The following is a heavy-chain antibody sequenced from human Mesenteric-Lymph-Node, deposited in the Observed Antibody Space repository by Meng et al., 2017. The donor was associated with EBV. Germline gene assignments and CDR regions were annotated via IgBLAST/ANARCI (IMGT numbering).Heavy chain of an antibody. V-gene: IGHV1-18*01. D-gene: IGHD6-6*01. CDR1: GYIFSHYG. Sequence: QFQLGKTGAEVKKPGDSVKVSCKTSGYIFSHYGIDWVLHVTGQGLEWMGWIYTFNDDTIYAESFQERVTLTTDTSTSTVYMELKSLRSDDTAVYYCARTYSSTSHFDYWGQGSLVTVSS. CDR2: IYTFNDDT. CDR3: ARTYSSTSHFDY. J-gene: IGHJ4*02.